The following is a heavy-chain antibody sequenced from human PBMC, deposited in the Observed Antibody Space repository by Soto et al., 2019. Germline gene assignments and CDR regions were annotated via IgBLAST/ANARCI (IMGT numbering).Heavy chain of an antibody. J-gene: IGHJ4*02. V-gene: IGHV3-33*01. CDR3: ATTGPY. CDR1: GFTFSSYG. Sequence: QVQLVESGGGVVQPGRSLRLSCAASGFTFSSYGMHWVRQAPGKGLEWVAVIWFDGSNTFYADSVKGRFTISRDNSKNTVSLQMNSLRDEDSAAYYCATTGPYWGEGTLVTVSS. CDR2: IWFDGSNT.